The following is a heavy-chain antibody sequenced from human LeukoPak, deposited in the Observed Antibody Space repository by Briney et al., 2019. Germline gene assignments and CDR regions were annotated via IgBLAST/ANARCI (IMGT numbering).Heavy chain of an antibody. CDR3: TRRRYYDSSGYYEDAFDI. J-gene: IGHJ3*02. V-gene: IGHV3-73*01. Sequence: PGGSLRLSCAASGFTFSGSAMHWVRQAAGKGLEWVGRIRSKANSYATAYAASVKGRFTISRDDSKNTAYLQMNSLKTEDTAVYYCTRRRYYDSSGYYEDAFDIWGQGTMVTVSS. D-gene: IGHD3-22*01. CDR2: IRSKANSYAT. CDR1: GFTFSGSA.